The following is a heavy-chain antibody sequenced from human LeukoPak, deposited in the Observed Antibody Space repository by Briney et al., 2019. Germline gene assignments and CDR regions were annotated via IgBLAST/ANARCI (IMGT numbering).Heavy chain of an antibody. CDR3: ARGRKVFWSGYFDY. CDR2: IYYSGST. V-gene: IGHV4-59*01. J-gene: IGHJ4*02. D-gene: IGHD3-3*01. CDR1: GGSISSYY. Sequence: SETLSLTCTVSGGSISSYYWSWIRQPPGKGLEWIGYIYYSGSTNYNPSLKSRVTISVDTSKNQFSLKLSSVTAADTAVYYCARGRKVFWSGYFDYWGQGTLVTVSS.